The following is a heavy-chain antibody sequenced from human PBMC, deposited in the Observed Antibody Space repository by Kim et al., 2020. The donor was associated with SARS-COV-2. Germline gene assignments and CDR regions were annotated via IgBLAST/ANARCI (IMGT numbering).Heavy chain of an antibody. J-gene: IGHJ6*02. V-gene: IGHV1-69*13. CDR1: GGTFSSYA. CDR3: AGDYGSGFSYYYYGMDV. D-gene: IGHD3-10*01. Sequence: SVKVSCKASGGTFSSYAISWVRQAPGQGLEWMGGIIPIFGTANYAQKLPGRVTITADESTSTAYMELSSLRSEDTAVYYCAGDYGSGFSYYYYGMDVWGQGTTVTVSS. CDR2: IIPIFGTA.